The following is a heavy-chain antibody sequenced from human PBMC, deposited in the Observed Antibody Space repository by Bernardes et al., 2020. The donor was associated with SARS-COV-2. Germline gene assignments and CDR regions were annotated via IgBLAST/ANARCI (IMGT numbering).Heavy chain of an antibody. Sequence: SETLSPTCTISGSMSRYYWSWIRQPPGKGLEWIGYIYYSGSANYNSSLKSRVTISVDTSKNQFSLKVNSVTAEDTAVYYCARTTTVTPGYHYYFDYWGQGTLVTVSS. CDR2: IYYSGSA. CDR1: GSMSRYY. D-gene: IGHD4-17*01. CDR3: ARTTTVTPGYHYYFDY. J-gene: IGHJ4*02. V-gene: IGHV4-59*01.